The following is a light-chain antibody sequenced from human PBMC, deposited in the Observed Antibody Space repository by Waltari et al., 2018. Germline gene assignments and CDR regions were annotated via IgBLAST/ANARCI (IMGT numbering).Light chain of an antibody. CDR3: QQYATSPYT. CDR1: QSVSSSH. V-gene: IGKV3-20*01. Sequence: EIVLTQSPGTLPLSPGERATLPCRASQSVSSSHLAWYQQKPGQAPRLLIYGASSRATGIPDRFSGSGSGTDFTLTINRLGPEDFAVYYCQQYATSPYTFGQGTKLEIK. J-gene: IGKJ2*01. CDR2: GAS.